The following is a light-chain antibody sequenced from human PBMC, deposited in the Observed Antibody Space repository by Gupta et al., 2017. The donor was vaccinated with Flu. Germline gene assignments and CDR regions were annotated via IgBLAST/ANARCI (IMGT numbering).Light chain of an antibody. CDR2: DVS. CDR1: GSDVGGYNY. CDR3: SSYASSYSLV. Sequence: QSALTQPRSVSGSPGQSVTIACPGTGSDVGGYNYVSWYRHPPGAAPKLIFSDVSKRPPGVPGRFSASKSATTASPTISVLQVDDAAYYYASSYASSYSLVFGGGTKLTVL. J-gene: IGLJ2*01. V-gene: IGLV2-11*01.